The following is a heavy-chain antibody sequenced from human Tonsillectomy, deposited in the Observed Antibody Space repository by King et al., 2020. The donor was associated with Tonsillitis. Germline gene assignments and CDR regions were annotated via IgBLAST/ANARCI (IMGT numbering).Heavy chain of an antibody. CDR1: GGTFITYT. Sequence: VQLVQSGTEVKKPGSSVKVSCKASGGTFITYTISWVRQAPGQGLEWMGGIIPIFGTSNYAQQFQDRVTITADESTSTVYMERSSLRSEDTAVYYCARGPLNPRPFYSRPHHYTWFDPWGQGTLVTVSS. CDR2: IIPIFGTS. J-gene: IGHJ5*02. D-gene: IGHD2-21*01. V-gene: IGHV1-69*01. CDR3: ARGPLNPRPFYSRPHHYTWFDP.